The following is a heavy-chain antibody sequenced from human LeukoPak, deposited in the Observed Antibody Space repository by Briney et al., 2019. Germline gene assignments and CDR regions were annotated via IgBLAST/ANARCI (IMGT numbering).Heavy chain of an antibody. Sequence: GESLQISCKGSGYSFTSYWIGWVRQLPGKGLEWMGIIYPGDSDTRYSPSFQGQVTVSADKSISTAYLQWSSLKASDTAMYYCARHAYGDYASYYYYGMDVWGQGTTVTVSS. CDR2: IYPGDSDT. J-gene: IGHJ6*02. CDR3: ARHAYGDYASYYYYGMDV. CDR1: GYSFTSYW. D-gene: IGHD4-17*01. V-gene: IGHV5-51*01.